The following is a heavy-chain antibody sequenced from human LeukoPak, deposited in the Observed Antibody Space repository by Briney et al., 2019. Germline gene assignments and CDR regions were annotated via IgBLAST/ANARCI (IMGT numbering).Heavy chain of an antibody. D-gene: IGHD5-18*01. CDR2: IYYSRST. V-gene: IGHV4-59*07. J-gene: IGHJ4*02. CDR3: ARGRGYSYGYDD. Sequence: PADTLSLTYTLWGRSMSSYYWRWIRQPPGKGLEWIRDIYYSRSTNYNPSLKSRVTISVDTSKNQFSLKLSSVTAADTAVYYCARGRGYSYGYDDWGQGTLVTVS. CDR1: GRSMSSYY.